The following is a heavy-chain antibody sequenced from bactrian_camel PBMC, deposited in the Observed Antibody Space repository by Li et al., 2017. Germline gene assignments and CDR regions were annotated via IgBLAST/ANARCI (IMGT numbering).Heavy chain of an antibody. Sequence: HVQLVESGGGLVQPGGTLRLSCAASGFTFSRYQMYWIRQAPGKGLEWVSSIEADGTGMDYVDSVKGRFTTSRDNVKNTMFLQMNSLKPEDTAMYYCAPSRWAVTDYRCFMMSGADFRFVGQGTQVTVS. CDR2: IEADGTGM. V-gene: IGHV3S6*01. CDR3: APSRWAVTDYRCFMMSGADFRF. CDR1: GFTFSRYQ. D-gene: IGHD2*01. J-gene: IGHJ6*01.